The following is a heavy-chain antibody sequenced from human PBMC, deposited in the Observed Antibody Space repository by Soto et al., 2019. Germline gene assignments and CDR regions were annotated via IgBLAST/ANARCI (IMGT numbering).Heavy chain of an antibody. V-gene: IGHV2-5*02. CDR1: GFSLSTSGMG. J-gene: IGHJ4*02. Sequence: QITLKESGPTLVKPTQTLTLTCTFSGFSLSTSGMGVGWIRQPPRKALEWLAIIYWDDEKRYNPSLKTRLTVTKDTSKSQVVLTMTNVDPVDTATYYCAHRAYFDSGKQFDYWGQGTLVSVSS. D-gene: IGHD3-10*01. CDR3: AHRAYFDSGKQFDY. CDR2: IYWDDEK.